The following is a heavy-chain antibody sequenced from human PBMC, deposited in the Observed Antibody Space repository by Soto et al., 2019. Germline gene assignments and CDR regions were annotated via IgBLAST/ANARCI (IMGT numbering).Heavy chain of an antibody. CDR2: ISAYNGNT. V-gene: IGHV1-18*01. D-gene: IGHD2-15*01. J-gene: IGHJ4*02. Sequence: GASVKVSCKASGYTFTSYGISWVRQAPGQGLEWMGWISAYNGNTNYAQKLQGRVTMTTDTSTSTAYMELRSLRSDDTAVYYCARDRSTRYCSGFSCRGSPSEAVPDYWGQGSLVTGSS. CDR3: ARDRSTRYCSGFSCRGSPSEAVPDY. CDR1: GYTFTSYG.